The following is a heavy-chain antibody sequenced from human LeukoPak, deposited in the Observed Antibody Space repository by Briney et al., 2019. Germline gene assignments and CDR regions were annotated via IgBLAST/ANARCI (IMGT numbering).Heavy chain of an antibody. CDR1: GGSISSYY. V-gene: IGHV4-59*01. Sequence: SETLSLTCTVSGGSISSYYWSWVRQPPGKGLEWIGYIYYSGSTNYNPSLKSRVTISVDTSKNQFSLKLSSVTAADTAVYYCARVTWGSGEALWGQGTLVTVSS. J-gene: IGHJ4*02. D-gene: IGHD6-19*01. CDR3: ARVTWGSGEAL. CDR2: IYYSGST.